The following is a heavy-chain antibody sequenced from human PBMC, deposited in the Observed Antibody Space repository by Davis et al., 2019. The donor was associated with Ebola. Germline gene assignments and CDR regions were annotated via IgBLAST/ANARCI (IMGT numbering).Heavy chain of an antibody. CDR3: ARQGQTVTSPFDY. Sequence: SETLSLTCTVSGGSMSSYYWSWIRQPPGKGLEWIGYVYYSGTINYNPSLKSRVTISVDTSKNQFSLRLTSVTAADTAVYYCARQGQTVTSPFDYWGQGTLVTVSS. V-gene: IGHV4-59*08. J-gene: IGHJ4*02. CDR2: VYYSGTI. D-gene: IGHD4-17*01. CDR1: GGSMSSYY.